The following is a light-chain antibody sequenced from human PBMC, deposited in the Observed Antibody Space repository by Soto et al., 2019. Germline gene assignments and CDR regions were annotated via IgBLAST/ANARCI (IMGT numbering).Light chain of an antibody. J-gene: IGLJ2*01. V-gene: IGLV1-51*01. Sequence: QSVLTQPPSVSAAPGQKVTISCSGSSSNIGNNYVSWYQQLPGTAPKLLIYDSSKRPSGIPDRFSGSKSGTSATLGITGLQTGDEADYYCGTWDSSLSAGVVFGGGTQLTVL. CDR2: DSS. CDR1: SSNIGNNY. CDR3: GTWDSSLSAGVV.